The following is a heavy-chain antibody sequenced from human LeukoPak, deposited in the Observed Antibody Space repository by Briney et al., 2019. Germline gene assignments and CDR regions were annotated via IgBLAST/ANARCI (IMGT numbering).Heavy chain of an antibody. CDR3: TTASDI. J-gene: IGHJ3*02. CDR2: IKSKPDGGTT. Sequence: GGSLRLSCAASGFTFSNAWMNWVRQAPGKGLEWVGRIKSKPDGGTTDYAAPVKGRFTISRDDSKNTLYLQMNSLKTEDTAVYYCTTASDIWGQGTMVTVSS. V-gene: IGHV3-15*07. CDR1: GFTFSNAW.